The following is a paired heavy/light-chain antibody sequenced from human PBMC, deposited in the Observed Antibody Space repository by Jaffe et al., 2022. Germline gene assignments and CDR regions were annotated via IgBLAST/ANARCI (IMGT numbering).Heavy chain of an antibody. CDR2: TYYRSTWYN. Sequence: QVQLQQSGPGLVKPSQTLSLACAISGDSVSSTKSAWNWIRQSPSRGLEWLGRTYYRSTWYNDYTISVRSRIIINPDTSQNQFSLQLNSVTPEDTAVYYCVRDHNQVFDYWGQGTLVTVSS. CDR1: GDSVSSTKSA. V-gene: IGHV6-1*01. J-gene: IGHJ4*02. CDR3: VRDHNQVFDY.
Light chain of an antibody. CDR1: QSVLYSNNRNY. Sequence: DIVMTQSPDSLAVSLGERATINCKSSQSVLYSNNRNYLAWYQQRPGQPPKLLISWTSTRESGVPDRFSGSGSGTDFTLTIDSLQAADVAVYYCQQYYTTPFTFGPGTKVHIK. V-gene: IGKV4-1*01. CDR3: QQYYTTPFT. CDR2: WTS. J-gene: IGKJ3*01.